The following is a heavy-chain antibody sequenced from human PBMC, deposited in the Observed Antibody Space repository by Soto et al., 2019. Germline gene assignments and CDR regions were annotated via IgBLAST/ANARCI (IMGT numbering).Heavy chain of an antibody. V-gene: IGHV1-69*06. Sequence: QVQLVQSGAEVKKPGSSVKVSCKASGGTFNSYALTWVRQAPGHGLEWMGGIIPIFRSTNYAQTFQGRVTITATRSTSTAYMELSSLRCDDTAVYYCARVLQRPYGSGWRSLYWDFDLWGRGTLVTVSS. CDR2: IIPIFRST. CDR1: GGTFNSYA. CDR3: ARVLQRPYGSGWRSLYWDFDL. J-gene: IGHJ2*01. D-gene: IGHD6-19*01.